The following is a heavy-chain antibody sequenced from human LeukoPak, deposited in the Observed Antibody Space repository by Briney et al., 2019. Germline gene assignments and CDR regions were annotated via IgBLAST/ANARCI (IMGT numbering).Heavy chain of an antibody. J-gene: IGHJ4*02. V-gene: IGHV3-48*03. CDR2: ISSSGSTI. Sequence: PGWSLRLSCAASGFTFSSYEMNWVRQAPGKGLEWLSYISSSGSTIYYADSVKGRFTISRDNAKNSLYLQMNSLRAEDTAVYYCARVSSSWYPFDYWGQGTLVTVSS. CDR1: GFTFSSYE. D-gene: IGHD6-13*01. CDR3: ARVSSSWYPFDY.